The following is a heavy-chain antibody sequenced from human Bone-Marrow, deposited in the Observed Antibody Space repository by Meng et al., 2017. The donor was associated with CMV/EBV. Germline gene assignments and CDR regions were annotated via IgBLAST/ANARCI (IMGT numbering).Heavy chain of an antibody. CDR2: PRKKGNTYTT. J-gene: IGHJ4*02. CDR1: GFSFSDHY. V-gene: IGHV3-72*01. Sequence: SGFSFSDHYRHWLRQAPGQGLEWLGRPRKKGNTYTTEYAASVKGRFTMSRDDSRNSLFLQMNGLKTEDTAVYYCARVASDGSYSFDYWGQGTLVTVSS. CDR3: ARVASDGSYSFDY. D-gene: IGHD1-26*01.